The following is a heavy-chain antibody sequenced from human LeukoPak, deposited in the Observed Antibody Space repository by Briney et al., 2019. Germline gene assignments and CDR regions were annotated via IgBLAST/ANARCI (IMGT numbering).Heavy chain of an antibody. CDR1: GYRFTSYW. CDR3: AIHRGTIFGMVMYNWFDP. V-gene: IGHV5-51*01. CDR2: IYPVDSDT. D-gene: IGHD3-3*01. J-gene: IGHJ5*02. Sequence: GESLKISCESSGYRFTSYWIGWVRQMPGKGLEWVALIYPVDSDTRYNPSFQGQVTISADKSINTVYLQWNSLKASDSAMYYCAIHRGTIFGMVMYNWFDPWGQGTLVTVSS.